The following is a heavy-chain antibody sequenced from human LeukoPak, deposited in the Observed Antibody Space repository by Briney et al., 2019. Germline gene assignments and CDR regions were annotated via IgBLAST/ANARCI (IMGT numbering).Heavy chain of an antibody. D-gene: IGHD6-13*01. J-gene: IGHJ1*01. CDR3: ARDSSSWPEYFQH. CDR2: ISMSGTTT. Sequence: GGSLRLSCAASGFTFSSYEMNWVRQAPGKGLEWISYISMSGTTTYYADSVKGRFTISRDNTKNSLYLQMNSLRAEDTAVYYCARDSSSWPEYFQHWGQGTLVTVSS. CDR1: GFTFSSYE. V-gene: IGHV3-48*03.